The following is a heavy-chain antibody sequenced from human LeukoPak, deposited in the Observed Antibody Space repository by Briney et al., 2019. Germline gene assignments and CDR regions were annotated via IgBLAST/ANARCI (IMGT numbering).Heavy chain of an antibody. J-gene: IGHJ6*03. CDR3: ARDPVYYYYYMDV. V-gene: IGHV3-20*04. CDR2: INWNGGST. CDR1: GFTLSGSA. Sequence: GGSLRLSCAAPGFTLSGSAMHWVRQASGKGLEWVSGINWNGGSTGYADSVKGRFTISRDNAKNSLYLQMNSLRAEDTALYYCARDPVYYYYYMDVWGKGTTVTVSS.